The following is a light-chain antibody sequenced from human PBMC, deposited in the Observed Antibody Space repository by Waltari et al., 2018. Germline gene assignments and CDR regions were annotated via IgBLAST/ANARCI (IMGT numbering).Light chain of an antibody. Sequence: EIVLTQSPGTLSLSPGERATLSCRASQSVSSSYLAWYQHKPCQAPRLLIFGASSRATVIPDRFSGSGSGTDFTLTISRLGPEXXAVYYCQQYGSSPTFGQGTKLEIK. CDR1: QSVSSSY. CDR3: QQYGSSPT. J-gene: IGKJ2*01. V-gene: IGKV3-20*01. CDR2: GAS.